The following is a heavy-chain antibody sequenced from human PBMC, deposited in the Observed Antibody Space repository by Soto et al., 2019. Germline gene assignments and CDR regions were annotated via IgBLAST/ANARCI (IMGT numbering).Heavy chain of an antibody. V-gene: IGHV1-18*01. CDR3: ARAGQYYDSSGYAN. D-gene: IGHD3-22*01. CDR1: GYSFGTSG. CDR2: ISAYNGNT. Sequence: QVKLVQSGTEVKKPGASMKVSCKASGYSFGTSGISWVRQAPGQGLEWMGWISAYNGNTNYEQKLQDRVTMTTDTSTNTAYLEPRSLRSDDTAVYYCARAGQYYDSSGYANWGQGTLVTVSS. J-gene: IGHJ4*02.